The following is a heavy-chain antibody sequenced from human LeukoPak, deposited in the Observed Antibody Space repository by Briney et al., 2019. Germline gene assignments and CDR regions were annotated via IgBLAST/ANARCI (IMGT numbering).Heavy chain of an antibody. D-gene: IGHD3-3*01. V-gene: IGHV1-8*01. J-gene: IGHJ4*02. Sequence: GASVKVSCKASGYTFASYEFNWVRQATGQGLEWMGWMSPNTGNTGYAQKFQGRVTMTTNTSIGTAYMELSSLRSEDTAVYYCARVRGDFWSGYPADYWGQGTQVTVSS. CDR2: MSPNTGNT. CDR1: GYTFASYE. CDR3: ARVRGDFWSGYPADY.